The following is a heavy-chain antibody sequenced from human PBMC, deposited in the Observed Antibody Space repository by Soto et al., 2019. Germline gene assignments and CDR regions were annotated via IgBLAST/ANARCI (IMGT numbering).Heavy chain of an antibody. CDR1: GYTFSNYY. D-gene: IGHD2-2*01. CDR3: ARSQEVVVVPAAPIDY. J-gene: IGHJ4*02. CDR2: INPSGGST. Sequence: ASVKVSFKTSGYTFSNYYINWVRQAPGQGLQWMGRINPSGGSTSYAQKFQGRVTMTRVTSTSTVYMDLSSLRSEDTAVYYCARSQEVVVVPAAPIDYWGQGTLVTVSS. V-gene: IGHV1-46*01.